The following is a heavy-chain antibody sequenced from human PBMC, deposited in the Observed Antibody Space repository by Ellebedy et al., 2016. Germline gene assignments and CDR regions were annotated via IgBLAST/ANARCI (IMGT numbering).Heavy chain of an antibody. CDR1: RGTFSSYA. V-gene: IGHV1-69*13. D-gene: IGHD2-2*01. J-gene: IGHJ3*02. CDR3: ARSYCSSATCYDVFDI. Sequence: SVKVSXKASRGTFSSYAISWVRQAPGQGLEWMGGIIPIFGTANYAQKFQGRVTITADESTSTAYMELSSLRSEDTAVYYCARSYCSSATCYDVFDIWGQGTMVTVSS. CDR2: IIPIFGTA.